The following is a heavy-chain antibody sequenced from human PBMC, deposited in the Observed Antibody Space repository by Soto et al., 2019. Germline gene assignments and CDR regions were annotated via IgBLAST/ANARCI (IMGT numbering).Heavy chain of an antibody. V-gene: IGHV4-31*03. J-gene: IGHJ5*02. CDR1: GGSISSGGYY. D-gene: IGHD3-3*01. Sequence: QVQLQESGPGLVKPSQTLSLTCTVSGGSISSGGYYWSWIRQHPGKGLEWIGYIYYSGGTYYNPSLKSRVTISVDTSKNQFSLKLSSVTAADTAVYYCARCFWSGSNWFDPWGQGTLVTVSS. CDR3: ARCFWSGSNWFDP. CDR2: IYYSGGT.